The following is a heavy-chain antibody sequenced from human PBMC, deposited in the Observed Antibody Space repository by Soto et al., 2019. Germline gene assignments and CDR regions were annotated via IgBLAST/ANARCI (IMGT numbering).Heavy chain of an antibody. Sequence: SETLSLTCTVSGDSISSSYWSWIRQPPGKGLEWIGFIHYSGSTNYNPSLKDRVTMSVDTSKNQFSLKLTSVNTADTAIYYCTRGGDPYKTGHWGQGTLVTVSS. CDR3: TRGGDPYKTGH. V-gene: IGHV4-59*01. J-gene: IGHJ4*02. CDR2: IHYSGST. CDR1: GDSISSSY. D-gene: IGHD2-21*01.